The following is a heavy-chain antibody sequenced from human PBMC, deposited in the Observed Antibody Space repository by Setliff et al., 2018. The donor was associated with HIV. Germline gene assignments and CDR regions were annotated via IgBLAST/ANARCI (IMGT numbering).Heavy chain of an antibody. CDR1: GFTFSKAW. J-gene: IGHJ4*02. D-gene: IGHD3-10*01. V-gene: IGHV3-15*01. CDR2: IKSKNDGGRA. CDR3: ATTALWYGDSLFYFDY. Sequence: GESLTISCAASGFTFSKAWMTWVRQAPGKGLEWVGRIKSKNDGGRADYAVPGKDRFTISRDDSENKLFLEINNLKTEDTGVYYCATTALWYGDSLFYFDYWGQGVQVTVSS.